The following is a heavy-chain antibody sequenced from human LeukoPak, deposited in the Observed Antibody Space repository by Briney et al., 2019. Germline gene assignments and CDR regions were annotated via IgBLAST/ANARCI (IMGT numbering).Heavy chain of an antibody. V-gene: IGHV3-30*14. D-gene: IGHD3-10*01. J-gene: IGHJ5*01. CDR2: ISFDGSNK. Sequence: PGGSLRLSSAASGFTFSSYAMHWVRQAPGKGLEWVTVISFDGSNKYYADSVRGRFTISRDNAKNTMHLQMNGLSADDTAIYYCARERGNSWFAFDSWGQGTLVTVSS. CDR3: ARERGNSWFAFDS. CDR1: GFTFSSYA.